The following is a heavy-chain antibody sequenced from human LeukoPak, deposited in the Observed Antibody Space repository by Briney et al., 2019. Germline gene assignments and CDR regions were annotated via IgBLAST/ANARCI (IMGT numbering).Heavy chain of an antibody. V-gene: IGHV4-31*03. CDR1: GGSISSGGYY. CDR3: ARDYSSGYYYDLDAFDI. CDR2: IYYSGST. J-gene: IGHJ3*02. Sequence: SETLSLTCTVSGGSISSGGYYWSWIRQHPGKGLEWLGYIYYSGSTYYNPSLKSRVTISVDTSKNQFSLKLSSVTAADTAVYYCARDYSSGYYYDLDAFDIWGQGTMVTVSS. D-gene: IGHD3-22*01.